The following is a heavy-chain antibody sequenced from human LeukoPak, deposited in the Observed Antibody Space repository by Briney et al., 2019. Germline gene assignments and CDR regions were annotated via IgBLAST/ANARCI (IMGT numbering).Heavy chain of an antibody. D-gene: IGHD3-10*01. Sequence: KPSETLSLTCAVYGGSFSGYYWSWIRQPPGKGLEWIGEINHSGSTNYNPSLKSRVTISVDTSKNQFSLKLSSVTAADTAVYYCARALGLYGSGSSYYFDYWGQGTLLTVSS. J-gene: IGHJ4*02. CDR1: GGSFSGYY. V-gene: IGHV4-34*01. CDR2: INHSGST. CDR3: ARALGLYGSGSSYYFDY.